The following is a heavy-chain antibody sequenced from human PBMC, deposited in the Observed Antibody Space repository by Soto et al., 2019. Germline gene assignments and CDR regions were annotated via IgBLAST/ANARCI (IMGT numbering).Heavy chain of an antibody. CDR2: IGTSGKTI. CDR1: GFTFSSYE. Sequence: EVQLVESGGGLVQAGGSLRLFCAVSGFTFSSYEMNWVRQAPGKGLEWVSYIGTSGKTIYYADSVRGRFTISRDNAKNSLYLQMNSLRAEDTAVYFCARDPAIYSGKFDYVLDVWGRGTTVTVSS. D-gene: IGHD4-4*01. CDR3: ARDPAIYSGKFDYVLDV. V-gene: IGHV3-48*03. J-gene: IGHJ6*02.